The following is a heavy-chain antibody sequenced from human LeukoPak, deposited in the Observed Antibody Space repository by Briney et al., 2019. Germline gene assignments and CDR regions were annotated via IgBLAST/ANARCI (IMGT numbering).Heavy chain of an antibody. CDR2: ISGSGGST. V-gene: IGHV3-23*01. Sequence: AESLTLSCAVSGFTFSSYAMSWVRQAPGKGLEWVSAISGSGGSTYYADSVKGRFTISRENSKNTLYLQMNSLRAEDTAVYYCAKPRYCGGGSCLFDYWGQGTLVTVSS. J-gene: IGHJ4*02. D-gene: IGHD2-15*01. CDR3: AKPRYCGGGSCLFDY. CDR1: GFTFSSYA.